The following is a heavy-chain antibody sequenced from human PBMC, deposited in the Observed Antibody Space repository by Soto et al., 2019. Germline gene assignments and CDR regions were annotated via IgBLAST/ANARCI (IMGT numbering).Heavy chain of an antibody. V-gene: IGHV4-34*01. CDR1: GGSFSGYY. CDR3: ARAGVVVVPAAPGGWFDP. J-gene: IGHJ5*02. CDR2: IYHSGST. Sequence: SETLSLTCAVYGGSFSGYYWSWIRQPPGKGLEWIGEIYHSGSTNYNPSLKSRVTISVDKSKNQFSLKLSSVTAADTAVYYCARAGVVVVPAAPGGWFDPWGQGTLVTVSS. D-gene: IGHD2-2*01.